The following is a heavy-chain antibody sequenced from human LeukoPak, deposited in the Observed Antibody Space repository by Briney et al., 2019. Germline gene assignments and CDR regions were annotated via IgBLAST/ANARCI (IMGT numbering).Heavy chain of an antibody. CDR3: ARATLELELGFLFDY. CDR2: IYYSGST. J-gene: IGHJ4*02. V-gene: IGHV4-59*01. Sequence: PSETLSLTCTVSGGSISSYYWSWIRQPPGKGLEWIGYIYYSGSTNYNPSLKSRVTISVDTSKNQFSLKLSSVTAADTAVYYCARATLELELGFLFDYWGQGTLVTVSS. D-gene: IGHD1-7*01. CDR1: GGSISSYY.